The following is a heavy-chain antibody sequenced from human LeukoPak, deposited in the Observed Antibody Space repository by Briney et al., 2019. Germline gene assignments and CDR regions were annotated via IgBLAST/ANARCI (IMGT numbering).Heavy chain of an antibody. CDR2: IRYDGSNK. CDR3: AKDAAVAGWFDY. J-gene: IGHJ4*02. V-gene: IGHV3-30*02. D-gene: IGHD6-19*01. CDR1: GFTFSSYG. Sequence: PGGSLRLSCAACGFTFSSYGMHWVRQAPGKGLEWVAFIRYDGSNKYYADSVKGRFTISRDNSKNTLYLQMNSLRAEDTAVYYCAKDAAVAGWFDYWGQGTLVTVSS.